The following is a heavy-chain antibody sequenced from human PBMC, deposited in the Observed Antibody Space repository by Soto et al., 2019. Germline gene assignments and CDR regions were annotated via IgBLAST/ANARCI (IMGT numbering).Heavy chain of an antibody. V-gene: IGHV4-4*02. CDR2: IYHSGST. D-gene: IGHD2-21*01. J-gene: IGHJ4*02. CDR1: GGSISSSNW. CDR3: SSPGDNEDY. Sequence: PSETLSLTCAVSGGSISSSNWWSWVRQPPGKGLEWIGEIYHSGSTNYNPSLKSRVTISVDKSKNQFSLKLTSVTAADTALYYFSSPGDNEDYWGQGTTVTVSS.